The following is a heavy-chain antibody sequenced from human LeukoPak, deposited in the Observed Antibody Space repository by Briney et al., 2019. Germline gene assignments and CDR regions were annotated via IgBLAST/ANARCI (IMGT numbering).Heavy chain of an antibody. CDR2: ISSSSSYI. CDR3: ARENYADLFDY. Sequence: PGGSLRLSCAASGFTFNKYNMNWVRQAPGKGLEWVSSISSSSSYIYYADSVKGRFTISRDNAKNSLYLQMNSLRAEDTAVYYCARENYADLFDYWGQGTLVTVSS. J-gene: IGHJ4*02. V-gene: IGHV3-21*01. CDR1: GFTFNKYN. D-gene: IGHD3-16*01.